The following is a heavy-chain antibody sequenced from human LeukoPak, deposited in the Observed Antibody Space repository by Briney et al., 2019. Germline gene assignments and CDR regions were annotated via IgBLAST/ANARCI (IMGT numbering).Heavy chain of an antibody. V-gene: IGHV4-34*01. CDR3: ARGWRAVWYFDL. CDR2: INHSGST. J-gene: IGHJ2*01. D-gene: IGHD5-24*01. Sequence: PSATLSLTCAVYGGSFSGYYWSWIRQPPGKGLEWIGEINHSGSTNYNPSIKSRVTISVDTSKNQFSLKLSSVTAADTAVYYCARGWRAVWYFDLWGRGTLVTVSS. CDR1: GGSFSGYY.